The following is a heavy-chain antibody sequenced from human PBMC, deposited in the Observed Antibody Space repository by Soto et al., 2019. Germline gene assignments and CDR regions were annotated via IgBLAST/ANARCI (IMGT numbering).Heavy chain of an antibody. CDR1: GYSFTSYW. CDR3: ARQTGYYGSGVYYYYYGMDV. Sequence: VESLTICCKVSGYSFTSYWIGWVLQMPGKGLEWMGIIYPGDSDTRYSPSFQGQVTISADKSISTAYLQWSSLKASDTAMYYCARQTGYYGSGVYYYYYGMDVWGHGTTVTVSS. D-gene: IGHD3-10*01. V-gene: IGHV5-51*01. CDR2: IYPGDSDT. J-gene: IGHJ6*02.